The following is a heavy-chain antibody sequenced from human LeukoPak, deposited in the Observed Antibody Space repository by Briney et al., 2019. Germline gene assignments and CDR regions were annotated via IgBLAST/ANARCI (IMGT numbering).Heavy chain of an antibody. CDR1: GFTFSYYA. Sequence: GGSLRLSCAASGFTFSYYAISWVRQAPGKGLEWISYISRSGSTIYYADSMKGRMTISRDNAKNLLNLEMNSLRADDTAVYYCVRDFLFSTSWYYYYGLDVWGQGTTVTVS. J-gene: IGHJ6*02. CDR3: VRDFLFSTSWYYYYGLDV. D-gene: IGHD6-13*01. CDR2: ISRSGSTI. V-gene: IGHV3-48*04.